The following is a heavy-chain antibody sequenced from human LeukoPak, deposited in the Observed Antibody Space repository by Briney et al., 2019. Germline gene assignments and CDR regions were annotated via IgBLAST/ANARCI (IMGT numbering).Heavy chain of an antibody. CDR2: IYHSGST. D-gene: IGHD6-13*01. V-gene: IGHV4-4*02. J-gene: IGHJ2*01. CDR3: VKIAAAGPYWYFDL. Sequence: SETLSLTCAVSGGSISSSNWWSWVRQPPGKGLEWIGEIYHSGSTNYNPSLKSRVTISVDKSKNQFSLKLSSVTAADTAVYYCVKIAAAGPYWYFDLWGRGTLVTVSS. CDR1: GGSISSSNW.